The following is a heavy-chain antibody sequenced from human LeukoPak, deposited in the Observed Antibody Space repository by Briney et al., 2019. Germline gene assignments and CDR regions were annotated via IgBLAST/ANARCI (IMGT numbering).Heavy chain of an antibody. V-gene: IGHV3-21*01. CDR3: ASDHGLDY. CDR1: GFTFSSYS. D-gene: IGHD2-8*01. J-gene: IGHJ4*02. CDR2: ISSSSSYI. Sequence: KPGGSLRLSCAASGFTFSSYSMNWVRHAPGKGLECVSSISSSSSYIYYPHSVKGRSTISNANAKNPLYLQMNSLRAEATAVCYCASDHGLDYWGQGTLVTVSS.